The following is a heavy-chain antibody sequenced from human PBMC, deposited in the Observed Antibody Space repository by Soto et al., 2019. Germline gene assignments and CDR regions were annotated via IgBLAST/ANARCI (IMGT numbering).Heavy chain of an antibody. V-gene: IGHV1-69*01. CDR1: GGTFSSYA. D-gene: IGHD3-9*01. Sequence: QVQLVQSGAEVKKPGSSVKVSCKASGGTFSSYAISWVRQAPGQGLEWMGGIIHIFGRANYAQKFQGRVTIPADESTSTAYMELSSLRSEDTAVYYCASLLRLFYSYYYGMDVWGQGTTVTVSS. J-gene: IGHJ6*02. CDR2: IIHIFGRA. CDR3: ASLLRLFYSYYYGMDV.